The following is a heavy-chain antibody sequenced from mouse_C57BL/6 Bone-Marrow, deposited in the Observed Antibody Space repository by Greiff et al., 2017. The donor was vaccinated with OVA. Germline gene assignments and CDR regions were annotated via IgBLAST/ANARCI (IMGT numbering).Heavy chain of an antibody. CDR1: GYTFTSYW. V-gene: IGHV1-55*01. Sequence: QVQLQQPGAELVKPGASVKMSCKASGYTFTSYWITWVKQRPGQGLEWIGDIYPGSGSTNYNEKFKSKATLTVDTSSSTDYMQLSSLTSEDSAVYYCASYYGSSYPSDYWGQGTTLTVSS. CDR2: IYPGSGST. D-gene: IGHD1-1*01. J-gene: IGHJ2*01. CDR3: ASYYGSSYPSDY.